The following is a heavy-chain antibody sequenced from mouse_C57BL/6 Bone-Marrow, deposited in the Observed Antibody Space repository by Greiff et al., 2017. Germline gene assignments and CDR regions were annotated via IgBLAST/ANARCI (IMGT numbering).Heavy chain of an antibody. CDR1: GYSFTGYY. V-gene: IGHV1-42*01. Sequence: EVQLQQSGPELVKPGASVKISCKASGYSFTGYYMNWVKQSPEKSLEWIGEINPSTGGTTYNQKFKAKATLTVYKASSTAYMQLKSLTSEDSAVYYCAIGPYDYDGDFDYWGQGTTLTVSS. CDR3: AIGPYDYDGDFDY. J-gene: IGHJ2*01. CDR2: INPSTGGT. D-gene: IGHD2-4*01.